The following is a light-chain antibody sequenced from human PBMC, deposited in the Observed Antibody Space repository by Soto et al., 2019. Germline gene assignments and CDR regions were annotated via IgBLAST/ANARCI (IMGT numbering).Light chain of an antibody. J-gene: IGLJ2*01. V-gene: IGLV1-44*01. CDR2: SNN. CDR3: AAWDDTLNVV. CDR1: TSNIGSYT. Sequence: QSELTQPPSASGTPGQRVTISCSGSTSNIGSYTVNWYQQLPGTAPKVLIYSNNQRPSGVPDRFSGSKSGTSASLAISGLQSEDEADYYCAAWDDTLNVVFGGGTKLTVL.